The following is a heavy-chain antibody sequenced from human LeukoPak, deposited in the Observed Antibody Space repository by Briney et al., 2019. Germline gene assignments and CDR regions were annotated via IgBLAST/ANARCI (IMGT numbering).Heavy chain of an antibody. V-gene: IGHV4-38-2*02. J-gene: IGHJ5*02. CDR1: GYSISSGYY. Sequence: SETLSLTXTVSGYSISSGYYWGWIRQPPGKRLEWIGSIYHSGSTYYNPSLKSRVTISLDTSKNQFSLKLSSVTAADTAVYYCARDYKWFDPWGQGTLVTVSS. CDR2: IYHSGST. CDR3: ARDYKWFDP.